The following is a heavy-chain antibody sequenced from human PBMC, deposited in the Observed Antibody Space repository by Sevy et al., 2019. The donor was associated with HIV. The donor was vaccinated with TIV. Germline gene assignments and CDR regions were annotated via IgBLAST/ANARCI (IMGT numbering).Heavy chain of an antibody. CDR2: ISGSGGST. Sequence: GGSLRLSCAASGFTFSSYAMSWVRQAPGKGLEWVSAISGSGGSTYYADSVKGRFTISRDNSENTLYLQMNSLRAEDTAVYYCAKGGSSSPYYFDYWGQGTLVTVSS. CDR1: GFTFSSYA. D-gene: IGHD6-13*01. CDR3: AKGGSSSPYYFDY. V-gene: IGHV3-23*01. J-gene: IGHJ4*02.